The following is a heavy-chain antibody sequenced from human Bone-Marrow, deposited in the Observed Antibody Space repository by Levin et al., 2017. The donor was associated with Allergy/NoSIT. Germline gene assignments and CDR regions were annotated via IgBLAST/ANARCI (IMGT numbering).Heavy chain of an antibody. CDR2: ISGSGTTI. CDR3: ARDAVPNPNCGGDTCIDYLDS. CDR1: GFTLNSNE. Sequence: PGGSLRLSCAVSGFTLNSNELMWVRQAPGKGLEWVSYISGSGTTIYYADSVKGRFTISRDTAKNSLYLQMNSLRAEDTALYYCARDAVPNPNCGGDTCIDYLDSWGQGALVTVSS. V-gene: IGHV3-48*03. D-gene: IGHD2-21*01. J-gene: IGHJ4*02.